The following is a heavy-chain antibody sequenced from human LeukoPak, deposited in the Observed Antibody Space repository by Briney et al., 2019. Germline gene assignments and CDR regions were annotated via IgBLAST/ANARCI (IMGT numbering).Heavy chain of an antibody. CDR1: GGTFSSFA. J-gene: IGHJ5*02. Sequence: SVKVSCKASGGTFSSFAISWVRQAPGQGLEWMGGIIPIFGTANYAQKFQGRVTITADESTSTAYMELSSLRSEDTAVYYCARETYDSSGYYYHWFDPWGQGTLVTVSS. CDR3: ARETYDSSGYYYHWFDP. D-gene: IGHD3-22*01. CDR2: IIPIFGTA. V-gene: IGHV1-69*13.